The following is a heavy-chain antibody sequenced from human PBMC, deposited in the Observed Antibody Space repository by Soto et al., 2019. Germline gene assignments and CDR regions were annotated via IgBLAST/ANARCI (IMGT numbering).Heavy chain of an antibody. V-gene: IGHV3-23*01. J-gene: IGHJ5*02. CDR3: AKDRLASGSGVRFDP. D-gene: IGHD3-10*01. Sequence: EVQLLESGGGLVQPGGSLRLSCAASGFTFSSYAMSWVRQAPGKGLEWVSAISGSGADTYYADSVKGRFTISRDNPKNTLYLQMNSLRDEDAAPYYCAKDRLASGSGVRFDPWGQGTLVTVSS. CDR2: ISGSGADT. CDR1: GFTFSSYA.